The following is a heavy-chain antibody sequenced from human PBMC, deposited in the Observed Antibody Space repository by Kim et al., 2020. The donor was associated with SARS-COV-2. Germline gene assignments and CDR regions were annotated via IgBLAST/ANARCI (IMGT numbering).Heavy chain of an antibody. V-gene: IGHV1-18*01. CDR3: ARTSYWSKRRGDDAFDI. CDR1: GYTFTSYG. CDR2: ISAYNGNT. Sequence: ASVKVSCKTSGYTFTSYGISWVRQAPGQGLEWMGWISAYNGNTNYAQKLQGRGTMTTDKSTSTAYMELRNLGSDDTAVYYCARTSYWSKRRGDDAFDIWGQGTMVTVSS. D-gene: IGHD2-2*01. J-gene: IGHJ3*02.